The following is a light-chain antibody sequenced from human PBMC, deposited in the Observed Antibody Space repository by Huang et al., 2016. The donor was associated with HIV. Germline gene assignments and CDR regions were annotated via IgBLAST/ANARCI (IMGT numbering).Light chain of an antibody. Sequence: AIQLTQSPPSLSASAGDRVTITCRASQDINSALAWYQQKPGKAPKLLIYDASNLTSGVPSRFSGSGSGTDLALSISSLQPEDFATYDCQQFNGFSLTFGGGTRVEIK. J-gene: IGKJ4*01. CDR1: QDINSA. CDR2: DAS. V-gene: IGKV1-13*02. CDR3: QQFNGFSLT.